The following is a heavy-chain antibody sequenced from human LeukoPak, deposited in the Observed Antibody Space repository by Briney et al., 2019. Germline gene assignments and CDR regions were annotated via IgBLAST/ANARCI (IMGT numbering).Heavy chain of an antibody. Sequence: SVKVSCKASGGTFSSYAISWVRQAPGQGLEWMGGIIPIFGSANYAQKFQGRVTITTDESTSTAYMELSSLRSEDTAVYYCARFGYYDSSGYFDYWGQGTLVTVSS. D-gene: IGHD3-22*01. CDR1: GGTFSSYA. CDR3: ARFGYYDSSGYFDY. CDR2: IIPIFGSA. J-gene: IGHJ4*02. V-gene: IGHV1-69*05.